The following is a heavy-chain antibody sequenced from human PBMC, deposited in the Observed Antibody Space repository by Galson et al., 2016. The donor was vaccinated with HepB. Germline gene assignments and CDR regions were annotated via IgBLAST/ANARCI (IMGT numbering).Heavy chain of an antibody. CDR1: GDSVSNDHSA. Sequence: CAISGDSVSNDHSAWHWIRQSASRGLEWLGRTYYRSEWYHDYAESVQGRLAIIPDTSTNQLSLQLNTVTPDETALYYCASAKSAGTAFYLWGQGTMVTVPS. V-gene: IGHV6-1*01. D-gene: IGHD6-13*01. J-gene: IGHJ3*01. CDR2: TYYRSEWYH. CDR3: ASAKSAGTAFYL.